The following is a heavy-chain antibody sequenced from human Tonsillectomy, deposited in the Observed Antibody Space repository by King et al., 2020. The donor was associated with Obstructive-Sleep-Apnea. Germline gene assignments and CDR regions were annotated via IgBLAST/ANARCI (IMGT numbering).Heavy chain of an antibody. V-gene: IGHV3-33*06. CDR1: GFTFSSYG. J-gene: IGHJ5*02. D-gene: IGHD3-10*01. Sequence: HVQLVQSGGGVVQPGRSLRLSCAASGFTFSSYGMHWVRQAPGKGLEWVAVIWYDGSNEYYADSVKGRFTISRDNSKNTRYLQMNSLRAEDTAVYYGAKDGYYYGSGSRYDWFDPWGQGTLVTVSS. CDR3: AKDGYYYGSGSRYDWFDP. CDR2: IWYDGSNE.